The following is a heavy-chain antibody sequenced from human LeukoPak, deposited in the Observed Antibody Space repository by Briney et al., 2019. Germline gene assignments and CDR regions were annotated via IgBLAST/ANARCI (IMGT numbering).Heavy chain of an antibody. D-gene: IGHD1-26*01. CDR3: VRDSPGSHFDY. V-gene: IGHV3-33*05. CDR2: LSGDETYI. Sequence: GGSLRLSYAASGFTFSVYGMHWVRQAPGKGLEWVALLSGDETYIDYTDSVKGRFTISRDTSKNTLFLQMNSLRADDTAIYYCVRDSPGSHFDYWGQGTLVTVSS. J-gene: IGHJ4*02. CDR1: GFTFSVYG.